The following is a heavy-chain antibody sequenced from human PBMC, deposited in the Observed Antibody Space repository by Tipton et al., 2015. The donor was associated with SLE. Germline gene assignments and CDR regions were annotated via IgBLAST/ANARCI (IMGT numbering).Heavy chain of an antibody. CDR3: ARDDFWSGREWFDP. Sequence: TLSLTCTVSGGSISSGGYYWSWIRQHPGKGLEWIGCIYYSGSTYYNPSLKSRVTISVDTSKNQFSLKLSSVTAADTAVYYCARDDFWSGREWFDPWGQGTLVTVSS. V-gene: IGHV4-31*03. CDR2: IYYSGST. D-gene: IGHD3-3*01. J-gene: IGHJ5*02. CDR1: GGSISSGGYY.